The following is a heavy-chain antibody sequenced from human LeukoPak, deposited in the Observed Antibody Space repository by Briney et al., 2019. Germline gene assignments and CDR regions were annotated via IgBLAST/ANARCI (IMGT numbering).Heavy chain of an antibody. V-gene: IGHV3-74*01. J-gene: IGHJ4*02. D-gene: IGHD2-21*01. CDR3: ASFGISWRSSY. CDR2: ISDDGSYT. CDR1: GFTFSSYA. Sequence: QSGGSLRLSCAASGFTFSSYAMHWVRQAPGKGLVWVSRISDDGSYTSNVDSVKGRFTISRDNVNNMLYLHMNSLRAEDTAVYYCASFGISWRSSYWGQGTLVTVSS.